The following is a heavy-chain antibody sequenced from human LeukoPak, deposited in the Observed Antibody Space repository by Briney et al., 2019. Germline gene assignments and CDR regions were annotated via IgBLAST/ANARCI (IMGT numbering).Heavy chain of an antibody. D-gene: IGHD3-3*02. CDR1: GYTLTELS. J-gene: IGHJ4*02. V-gene: IGHV1-24*01. Sequence: ASVKVSCKVSGYTLTELSMHWVRQAPGKGLEWMGGFDPEDGETIYAQKFQGRVTITADKSTSTAYMELSSLRSEDTAVYYCARDLAWGQGTLVTVSS. CDR2: FDPEDGET. CDR3: ARDLA.